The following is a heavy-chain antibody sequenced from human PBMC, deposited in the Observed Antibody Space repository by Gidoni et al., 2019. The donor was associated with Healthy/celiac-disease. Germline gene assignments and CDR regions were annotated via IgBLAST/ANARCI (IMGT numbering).Heavy chain of an antibody. J-gene: IGHJ6*02. CDR2: IYTSGST. V-gene: IGHV4-4*07. Sequence: QVQLQESGPGLVKPSETLSLTCTVSGGSISSYYWSWIRQPAGKGLEWIGRIYTSGSTNYNPSLKSRVTMSVDTSKNQFSLKLSSVTAADTAVYYCARDLPSGSYLLEWYGMDVWGQGTTVTVSS. D-gene: IGHD1-26*01. CDR1: GGSISSYY. CDR3: ARDLPSGSYLLEWYGMDV.